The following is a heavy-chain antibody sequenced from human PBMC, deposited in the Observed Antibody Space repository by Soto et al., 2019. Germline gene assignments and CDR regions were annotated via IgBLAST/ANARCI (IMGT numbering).Heavy chain of an antibody. D-gene: IGHD2-2*01. J-gene: IGHJ3*02. CDR3: AADCSSTSCYVADDAFDI. Sequence: EVQLVESGGGLVQPGGSLRLSCAASGFTVSSNYMSWVRQAPGKGLEWVSVIYSGGSTYYADSVKGRFTISRDNSKNTLYLQMNSLRVEDTAVYYCAADCSSTSCYVADDAFDIWGQGTMVTVSS. CDR1: GFTVSSNY. CDR2: IYSGGST. V-gene: IGHV3-66*01.